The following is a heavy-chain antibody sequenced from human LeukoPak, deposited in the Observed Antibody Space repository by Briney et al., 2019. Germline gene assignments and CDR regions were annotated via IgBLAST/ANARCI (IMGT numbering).Heavy chain of an antibody. J-gene: IGHJ4*02. Sequence: WGSLRLTCAASGFTFSSYTLSWVRQAPGKGLEWVSGISGSGGSTYYADSVKGRFTISRDNSKNTLYLQMNSLTAEDTAVYYCANSHYCDSAGYYQGFDYWGQGTLVTVSS. CDR2: ISGSGGST. D-gene: IGHD3-22*01. V-gene: IGHV3-23*01. CDR1: GFTFSSYT. CDR3: ANSHYCDSAGYYQGFDY.